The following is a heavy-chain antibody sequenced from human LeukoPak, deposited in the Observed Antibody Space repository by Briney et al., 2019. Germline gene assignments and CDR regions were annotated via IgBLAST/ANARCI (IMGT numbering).Heavy chain of an antibody. D-gene: IGHD3-10*01. CDR3: ARKGEGSYYNSLDY. CDR1: GGTFSSYA. J-gene: IGHJ4*02. CDR2: IIPIFGTA. Sequence: ASVKVSCKASGGTFSSYAISWVRQAPGQGPEWMGGIIPIFGTANYAQKFQGRVTITADESTSTAYMELSSLRSEDTAVYYCARKGEGSYYNSLDYWGQGTLVTVSS. V-gene: IGHV1-69*13.